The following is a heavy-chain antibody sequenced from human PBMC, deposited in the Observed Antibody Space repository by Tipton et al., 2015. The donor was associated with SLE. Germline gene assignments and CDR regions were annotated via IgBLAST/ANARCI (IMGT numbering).Heavy chain of an antibody. V-gene: IGHV3-53*05. CDR2: IYSGGST. D-gene: IGHD6-19*01. CDR3: ARDAYSSGWHDAFDI. Sequence: SLRLSCAASGFTFSTYAMHWVRQAPGKGLEWVAVIYSGGSTYYADSVKGRFTISRDNSKNTLYLQMNSLRAEDTAVYYCARDAYSSGWHDAFDIWGQGTMVTVSS. CDR1: GFTFSTYA. J-gene: IGHJ3*02.